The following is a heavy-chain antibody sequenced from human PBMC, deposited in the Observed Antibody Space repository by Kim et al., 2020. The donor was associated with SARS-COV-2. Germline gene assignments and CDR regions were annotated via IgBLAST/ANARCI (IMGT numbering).Heavy chain of an antibody. V-gene: IGHV3-30*02. D-gene: IGHD3-10*01. J-gene: IGHJ4*02. CDR2: ISSGGSNK. Sequence: GGSLRLSCAASGFTFSTYAMHWVRQAPGKGLEWVTFISSGGSNKYYADSVKGRFTSSRDNSKNTLYLQMNSLRPEDTAVYYCGKDYYGSGSSPYYGGKGTLVTVSS. CDR3: GKDYYGSGSSPYY. CDR1: GFTFSTYA.